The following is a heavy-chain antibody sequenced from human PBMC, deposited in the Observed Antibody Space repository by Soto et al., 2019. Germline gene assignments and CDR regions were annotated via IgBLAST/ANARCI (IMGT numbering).Heavy chain of an antibody. V-gene: IGHV4-59*01. CDR2: IYYLGST. J-gene: IGHJ4*02. CDR3: VRDGYDGSGRSYPAY. Sequence: PSETLSLTCIVSVGSMREYVSSWVRQCPGKGLRWMGYIYYLGSTDYNPSLNSRATISVDTSKWQFSLSLTSVTAPDTAACDCVRDGYDGSGRSYPAYWGQGTQVTVSS. CDR1: VGSMREYV. D-gene: IGHD3-10*01.